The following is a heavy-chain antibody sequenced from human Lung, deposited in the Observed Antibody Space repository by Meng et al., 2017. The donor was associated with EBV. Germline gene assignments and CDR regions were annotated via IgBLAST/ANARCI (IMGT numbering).Heavy chain of an antibody. CDR2: INPNTGGT. D-gene: IGHD1-1*01. J-gene: IGHJ5*02. V-gene: IGHV1-2*04. CDR3: ARGRYELIWGLFDP. Sequence: QVQLVQSGAEVKKPGASVKVSCKASGYTFTGYYIHWVRQAPGQGLEWMGWINPNTGGTKYAQKFQGWVTLTRDTSISTAYMELSRPRSDDTAVYYCARGRYELIWGLFDPWGQGTLVTVSS. CDR1: GYTFTGYY.